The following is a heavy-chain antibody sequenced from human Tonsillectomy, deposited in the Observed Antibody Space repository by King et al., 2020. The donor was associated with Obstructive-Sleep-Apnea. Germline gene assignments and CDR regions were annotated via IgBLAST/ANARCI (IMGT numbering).Heavy chain of an antibody. J-gene: IGHJ4*02. CDR1: GFTFSTYG. V-gene: IGHV3-30*02. CDR3: AKGGPDPDNPIFDH. Sequence: QVQLVESGGGVVQPGGSLRLSCAASGFTFSTYGMHWVRQAPGKGLEWVAFIRYDVSNKYYADSVRGRFTISRDNPKNTLFLQMNSLRPEDTAVYYCAKGGPDPDNPIFDHWGQGTLVTVSS. D-gene: IGHD1-1*01. CDR2: IRYDVSNK.